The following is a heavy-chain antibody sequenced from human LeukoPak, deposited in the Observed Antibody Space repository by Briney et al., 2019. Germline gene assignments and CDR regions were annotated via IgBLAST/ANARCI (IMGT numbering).Heavy chain of an antibody. CDR3: ARTDSYGDFFDY. J-gene: IGHJ4*02. Sequence: GGSLRLSCAASGFTFSNYAMYWVRQAPGKGLEWVANIKQDGSEKYYVDSVKGRFTISRDNAKNSLYLQMNSLRAEDTAVYYCARTDSYGDFFDYWGQGTLVTVSS. V-gene: IGHV3-7*01. D-gene: IGHD4-17*01. CDR1: GFTFSNYA. CDR2: IKQDGSEK.